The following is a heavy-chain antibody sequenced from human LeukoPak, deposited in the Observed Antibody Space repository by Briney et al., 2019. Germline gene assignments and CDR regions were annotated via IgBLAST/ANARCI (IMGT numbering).Heavy chain of an antibody. CDR3: ARGDYYDGGGRNWFDV. Sequence: SETLSLTCTVSGDSMSYYYWNFIRQPAGKGLEWIGRIHTSGTIYYSASLKSRVSMSVDSSRNQFSLRLTSVTAADTAIYFCARGDYYDGGGRNWFDVWGQGTLVTVSS. J-gene: IGHJ5*02. CDR2: IHTSGTI. CDR1: GDSMSYYY. D-gene: IGHD3-16*01. V-gene: IGHV4-4*07.